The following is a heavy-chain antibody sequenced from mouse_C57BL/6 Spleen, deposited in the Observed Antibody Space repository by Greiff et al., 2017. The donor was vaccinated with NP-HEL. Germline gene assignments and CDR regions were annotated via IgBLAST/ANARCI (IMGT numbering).Heavy chain of an antibody. CDR2: IDPSDSYT. V-gene: IGHV1-69*01. J-gene: IGHJ4*01. D-gene: IGHD1-1*01. CDR1: GYTFTSYW. CDR3: ARRGVVATWYAMDY. Sequence: QVQLQQSGAELVMPGASVKLSCKASGYTFTSYWMHWVKQRPGQGLEWIGEIDPSDSYTTYNQKFKGKSTLTVDKSSSTAYMQLSSLTSEDSAVYYCARRGVVATWYAMDYWGQGTSVTVSS.